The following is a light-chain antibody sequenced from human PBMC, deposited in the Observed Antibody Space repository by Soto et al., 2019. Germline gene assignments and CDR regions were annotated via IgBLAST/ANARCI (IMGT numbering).Light chain of an antibody. J-gene: IGKJ1*01. CDR3: QQYNNWPPTWT. CDR2: GAS. Sequence: EIVMTQSPGTLSVSPGESATLSCRASQSVTNNLAWYQQKPGQAPRLLIHGASTRATGFPARFSGSGSGTEFTLTISSLQSEDFAVYYCQQYNNWPPTWTFGQGTKVDIK. CDR1: QSVTNN. V-gene: IGKV3-15*01.